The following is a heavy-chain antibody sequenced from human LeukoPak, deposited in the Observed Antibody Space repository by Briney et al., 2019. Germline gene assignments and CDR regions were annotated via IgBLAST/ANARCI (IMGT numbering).Heavy chain of an antibody. CDR1: GGSISSSTYY. Sequence: SETLSLTCTVSGGSISSSTYYWGWIRQPPGKGLEWIGSIYYSGSTYYNPSLKSRVTILVDTSKNQFSLKLSSVTAADTAVYYCARDPGGYLYYDSSGPADYWGQGTLVTVSS. J-gene: IGHJ4*02. CDR2: IYYSGST. V-gene: IGHV4-39*07. CDR3: ARDPGGYLYYDSSGPADY. D-gene: IGHD3-22*01.